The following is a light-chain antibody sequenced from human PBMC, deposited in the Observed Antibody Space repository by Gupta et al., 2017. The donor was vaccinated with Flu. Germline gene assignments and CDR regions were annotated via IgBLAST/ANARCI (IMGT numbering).Light chain of an antibody. CDR1: QSVSSN. J-gene: IGKJ4*01. Sequence: ATLSLSPGERATLSCRASQSVSSNFVSLYQKQPQAPTLLIYDGAYRGTGITARCIGGGGGRKVSITTSSREQEEFAGYYYQQHSNCPTFTFGRGTKVEIK. CDR3: QQHSNCPTFT. CDR2: DGA. V-gene: IGKV3-11*02.